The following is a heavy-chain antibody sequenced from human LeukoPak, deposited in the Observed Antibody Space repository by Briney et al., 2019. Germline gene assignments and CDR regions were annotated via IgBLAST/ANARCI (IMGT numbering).Heavy chain of an antibody. Sequence: GGSLRLSCAASKFAFSSYAMSWVRQAPGKGLEWVSAISGGGGNTYYADSVKGRFTISRDNSKNTLYLQMNSLRAEDTAVYYCAKVRTYFYHGLDVWGQGTTVTVSS. CDR1: KFAFSSYA. D-gene: IGHD1-14*01. V-gene: IGHV3-23*01. J-gene: IGHJ6*02. CDR2: ISGGGGNT. CDR3: AKVRTYFYHGLDV.